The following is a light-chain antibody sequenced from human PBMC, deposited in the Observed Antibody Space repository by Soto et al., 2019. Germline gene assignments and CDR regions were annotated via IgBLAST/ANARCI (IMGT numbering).Light chain of an antibody. J-gene: IGKJ5*01. CDR2: GAS. V-gene: IGKV3-11*01. CDR1: HSVSSY. Sequence: EIMFTQSPATPSLSPGERATHSCRASHSVSSYLAWYQQKPGQAPRLLIYGASSRATGIPARFSGSGSGTDFTLTISSLRAEDSAVYYCQQHSKWPITFGQGTRLEIK. CDR3: QQHSKWPIT.